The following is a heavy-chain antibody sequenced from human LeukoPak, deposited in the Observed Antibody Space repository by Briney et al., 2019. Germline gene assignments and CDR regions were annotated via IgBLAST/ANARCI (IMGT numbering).Heavy chain of an antibody. D-gene: IGHD4-17*01. V-gene: IGHV3-20*04. CDR2: LNRNGDIT. CDR1: GFTFDDYG. J-gene: IGHJ6*03. CDR3: ARDQGSMTTVTLHYYYYMDV. Sequence: GESLRLSCAASGFTFDDYGMSWVRQAPGKGLEWVSGLNRNGDITGYADSVKGRFIISRDNAKNSLYLQMNSLRAEDTALYYCARDQGSMTTVTLHYYYYMDVWGKGTTVTVSS.